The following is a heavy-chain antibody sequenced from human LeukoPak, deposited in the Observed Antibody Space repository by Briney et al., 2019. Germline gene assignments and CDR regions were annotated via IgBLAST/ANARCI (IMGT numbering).Heavy chain of an antibody. CDR2: ISGSGGST. D-gene: IGHD1-1*01. V-gene: IGHV3-23*01. CDR3: ARDIEATGLFLDY. Sequence: GGSLRLSCAASGCTFSSYAMSWVRQAPGKGLEWVSAISGSGGSTYYADSVKGRFTISRDNSKNTLYLQMNSLRAEDTAVYYCARDIEATGLFLDYWGRGSLVTVSS. CDR1: GCTFSSYA. J-gene: IGHJ4*02.